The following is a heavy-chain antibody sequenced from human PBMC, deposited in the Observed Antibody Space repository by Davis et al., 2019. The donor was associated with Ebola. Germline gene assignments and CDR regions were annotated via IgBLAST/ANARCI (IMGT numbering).Heavy chain of an antibody. Sequence: GESLKISCAASGYTFRIHAMTWVRQAPGKGLEWVSALSGSGGLSYYADSVKGRFTISRDNSKNTLYLQMESLTAEDTAVYYCARGGETVTGTASHGMDVWGQGTTVTVSS. CDR2: LSGSGGLS. J-gene: IGHJ6*02. CDR3: ARGGETVTGTASHGMDV. V-gene: IGHV3-23*01. D-gene: IGHD1-14*01. CDR1: GYTFRIHA.